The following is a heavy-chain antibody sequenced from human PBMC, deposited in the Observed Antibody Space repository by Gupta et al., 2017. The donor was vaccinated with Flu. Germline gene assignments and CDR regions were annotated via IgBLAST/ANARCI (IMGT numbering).Heavy chain of an antibody. CDR2: IDWDDDK. Sequence: VSWVRQSPGKALEWLATIDWDDDKFYSPSLKTRLTISKGTSKNQVVLTMTNMDPVDTGTYYCARIQYSDWSGYHFDNWGQGTLVAVSP. D-gene: IGHD3-3*01. J-gene: IGHJ4*02. V-gene: IGHV2-70*04. CDR3: ARIQYSDWSGYHFDN.